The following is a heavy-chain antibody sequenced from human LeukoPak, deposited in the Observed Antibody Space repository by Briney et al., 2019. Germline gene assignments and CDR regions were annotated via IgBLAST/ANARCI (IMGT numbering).Heavy chain of an antibody. Sequence: GGSLRLSCAASGFSFNTYSMNWVRQAPGKGLEWVSYMRSNDNTIYYADSVRGRVTISGDNAQNSLYLQMNSLRAEDTAVYYCVRDVHFSFDSWGQGTLVTVSS. J-gene: IGHJ4*02. CDR1: GFSFNTYS. V-gene: IGHV3-48*01. CDR3: VRDVHFSFDS. CDR2: MRSNDNTI.